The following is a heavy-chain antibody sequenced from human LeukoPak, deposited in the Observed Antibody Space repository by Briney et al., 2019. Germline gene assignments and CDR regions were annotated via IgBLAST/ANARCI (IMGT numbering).Heavy chain of an antibody. Sequence: SETLSLTCTVSGGSISSGGYYWSWIRQHPGKGPEWIGTIYFSGSTYYNPSLKSRVTISVDTSKNQFSLKLSSVTAADTAVYYCATTGAVGARLGNWGQGTLVTASS. CDR3: ATTGAVGARLGN. CDR2: IYFSGST. V-gene: IGHV4-31*03. CDR1: GGSISSGGYY. D-gene: IGHD1-26*01. J-gene: IGHJ4*02.